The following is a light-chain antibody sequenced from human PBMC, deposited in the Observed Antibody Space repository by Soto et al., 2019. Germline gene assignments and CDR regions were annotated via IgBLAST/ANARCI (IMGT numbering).Light chain of an antibody. Sequence: DIQMTQSPSTLSASVGDRVTITCRASQSISSWLAWYQQKPGKAPKLLIYDASSLASGVPSRFSGSGSATEFPLTISSLQPDDFATYYCQQYNNYWTFGQGTRVEIK. CDR3: QQYNNYWT. CDR1: QSISSW. CDR2: DAS. J-gene: IGKJ1*01. V-gene: IGKV1-5*01.